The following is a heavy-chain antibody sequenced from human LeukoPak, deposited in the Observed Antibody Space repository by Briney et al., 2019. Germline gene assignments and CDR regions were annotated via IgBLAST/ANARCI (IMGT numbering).Heavy chain of an antibody. D-gene: IGHD6-13*01. CDR3: ARDEAAVRFDY. V-gene: IGHV3-7*05. Sequence: GGSLRLSCAASGITFSRSWMSWVRQAPGKGLEWVAFIKEDGGEIYYVDSVKGRFTISRDNAKNSLFLQMDSLRAEDTAVYYCARDEAAVRFDYWGQGTLVTVSS. CDR2: IKEDGGEI. J-gene: IGHJ4*02. CDR1: GITFSRSW.